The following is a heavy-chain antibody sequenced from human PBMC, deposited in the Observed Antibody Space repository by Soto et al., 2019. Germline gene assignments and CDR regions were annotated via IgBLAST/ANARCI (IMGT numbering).Heavy chain of an antibody. CDR3: EREAAFIVGATIGDY. J-gene: IGHJ4*02. D-gene: IGHD1-26*01. V-gene: IGHV1-2*02. CDR1: GYTFTGYY. Sequence: QVQLVQSGAEVKKPGASVKVSCKASGYTFTGYYMHWVRQAPGQGLEWMGWINPNSGGTNYAQKFQGRVTMNRDPSISTAYMELSRLRSDDTAVYYCEREAAFIVGATIGDYWGQGTLVTVSS. CDR2: INPNSGGT.